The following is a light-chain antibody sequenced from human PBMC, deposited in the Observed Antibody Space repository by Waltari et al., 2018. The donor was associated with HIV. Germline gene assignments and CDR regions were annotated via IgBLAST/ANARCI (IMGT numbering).Light chain of an antibody. V-gene: IGLV1-40*01. CDR2: ATN. J-gene: IGLJ1*01. CDR1: GSHIGAGYD. CDR3: QSYDSSLSASV. Sequence: QSVLTQPPSVSGAPGQRVTISCTGSGSHIGAGYDLHWYQQVPGSAPNLLIYATNNRPSGVPDRFSGSKSGTSASLAITGLQADDEADFYCQSYDSSLSASVFGTGTKVTVL.